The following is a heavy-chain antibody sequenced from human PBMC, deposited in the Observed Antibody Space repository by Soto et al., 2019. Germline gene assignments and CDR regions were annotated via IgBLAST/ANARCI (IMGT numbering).Heavy chain of an antibody. Sequence: QVQLQESGPGLVKPSQTLSLTCTVSGGSISSGDFCWSWIRQPPGKGLEWIGYIYYSGSTYYNPSLTSRVTMSVDTSKNQFALKLCSVTAADTAVYYCAGAGGVRSSWFDPWGQGALGTVSS. V-gene: IGHV4-30-4*01. D-gene: IGHD3-10*01. CDR2: IYYSGST. CDR3: AGAGGVRSSWFDP. J-gene: IGHJ5*02. CDR1: GGSISSGDFC.